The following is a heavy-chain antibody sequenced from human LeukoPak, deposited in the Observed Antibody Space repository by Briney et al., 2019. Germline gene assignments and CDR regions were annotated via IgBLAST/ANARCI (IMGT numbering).Heavy chain of an antibody. J-gene: IGHJ6*03. CDR3: ARDPYSGSYGNYYYYFMDV. D-gene: IGHD1-26*01. CDR1: GFTFSSYE. CDR2: ITSGSSYI. Sequence: GGSLRLSCAASGFTFSSYEMNWVRQAPGKGLEWASSITSGSSYIYYADSVKGRFTISRDNAKNSLYLQMNSLRAEDTAVYYCARDPYSGSYGNYYYYFMDVWGKGTTVTISS. V-gene: IGHV3-21*01.